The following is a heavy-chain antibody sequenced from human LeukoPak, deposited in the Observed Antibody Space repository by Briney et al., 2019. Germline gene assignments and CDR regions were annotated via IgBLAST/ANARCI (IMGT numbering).Heavy chain of an antibody. V-gene: IGHV1-18*01. D-gene: IGHD3-10*01. CDR3: ARDRRNRWFGELLMGDAFDI. J-gene: IGHJ3*02. CDR1: GYTFTSYG. CDR2: ISAYNGNT. Sequence: ASVKVSCKASGYTFTSYGISWVRQAPGQGLEWMGWISAYNGNTNYAQKLQGRVTMTTDTSTSTAYMELRSLRSDDTAVYYCARDRRNRWFGELLMGDAFDIWGQGTMVTVSS.